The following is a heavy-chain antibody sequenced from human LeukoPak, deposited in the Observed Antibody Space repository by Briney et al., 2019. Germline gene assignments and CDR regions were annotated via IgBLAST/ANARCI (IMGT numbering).Heavy chain of an antibody. V-gene: IGHV4-34*01. D-gene: IGHD4-23*01. CDR2: INHSGGT. CDR3: ARGRSTNGGNFYYYYGMDV. J-gene: IGHJ6*02. CDR1: GGSFSGYY. Sequence: SETLSLTCAVYGGSFSGYYWSWIRQPPGKGLEWIGEINHSGGTNYNPSLKSRVTISVDTSRNQFSLKLSSVTAADTAVYYCARGRSTNGGNFYYYYGMDVWGQGTTVTVSS.